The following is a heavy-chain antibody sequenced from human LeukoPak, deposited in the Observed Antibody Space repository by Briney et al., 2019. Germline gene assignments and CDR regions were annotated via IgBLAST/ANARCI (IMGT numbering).Heavy chain of an antibody. CDR1: GFTFSSYE. J-gene: IGHJ6*03. V-gene: IGHV3-48*03. D-gene: IGHD2-2*01. CDR3: ARDWGYCSSTSCYRVYYMDV. CDR2: VSSSGSTV. Sequence: PGGSLRLSCAASGFTFSSYEMNWVRQAPGKGLEWVSYVSSSGSTVYYADSVKGRFTISRDNAKNSLYLQMNSLRAEDTAVYYCARDWGYCSSTSCYRVYYMDVWGKGTTVTVSS.